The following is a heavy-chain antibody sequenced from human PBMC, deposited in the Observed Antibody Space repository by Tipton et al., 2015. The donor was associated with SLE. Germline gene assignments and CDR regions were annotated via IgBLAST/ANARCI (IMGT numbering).Heavy chain of an antibody. CDR2: ISYDGSNK. D-gene: IGHD2-15*01. J-gene: IGHJ4*02. CDR3: AKDHSGRGGGSYY. V-gene: IGHV3-30*18. Sequence: SLRLSCAASGFTFSSYGMHWVRQAPGKGLEWVAVISYDGSNKYYADSVKGRFTTSRDNSKNTLYLQMNSLRAEDTAVYYCAKDHSGRGGGSYYSGQGTLVTVSS. CDR1: GFTFSSYG.